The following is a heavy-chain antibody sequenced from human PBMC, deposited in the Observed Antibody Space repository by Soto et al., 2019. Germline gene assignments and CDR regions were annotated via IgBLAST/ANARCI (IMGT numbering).Heavy chain of an antibody. CDR3: ARSSIEPRVFMYPFDS. V-gene: IGHV4-59*08. CDR1: GGSMISYY. D-gene: IGHD6-6*01. J-gene: IGHJ4*02. Sequence: SETLSLTCTVSGGSMISYYWSWIRQPPGRGLEWIGFIYYSGSTNYNPSLNSRVTISVDRSKNQFSLRLNSVTAADTAVYYCARSSIEPRVFMYPFDSWGQGTLVTVSS. CDR2: IYYSGST.